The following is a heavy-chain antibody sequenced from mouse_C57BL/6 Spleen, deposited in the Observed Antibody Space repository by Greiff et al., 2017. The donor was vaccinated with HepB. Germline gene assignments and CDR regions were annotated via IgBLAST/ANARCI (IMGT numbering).Heavy chain of an antibody. V-gene: IGHV5-4*01. CDR3: ARDYYDTGYAMDY. CDR1: GFTFSSYA. Sequence: DVKLVESGGGLVKPGGSLKLSCAASGFTFSSYAMSWVRQTPEKRLEWVATISDGGSYTYYPDNVKGRFTISRDNAKNNLYLQMSHLKSEDTAMYYCARDYYDTGYAMDYWGQGTSVTVSS. CDR2: ISDGGSYT. D-gene: IGHD2-4*01. J-gene: IGHJ4*01.